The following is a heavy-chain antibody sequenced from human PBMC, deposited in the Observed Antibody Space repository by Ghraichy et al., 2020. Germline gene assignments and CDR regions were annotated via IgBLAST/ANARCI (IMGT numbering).Heavy chain of an antibody. CDR3: ARQGNCGGDCYSFLQY. CDR1: GFTFSNFN. CDR2: ISSSGTYM. V-gene: IGHV3-21*01. Sequence: GGSLRLSCAASGFTFSNFNMNWVRQAPGKGLEWVSSISSSGTYMHYADSVKGRFTISRDNAKNSVYLQMDSLRAEDTAVYYCARQGNCGGDCYSFLQYWGQGTLVTASA. D-gene: IGHD2-21*02. J-gene: IGHJ4*02.